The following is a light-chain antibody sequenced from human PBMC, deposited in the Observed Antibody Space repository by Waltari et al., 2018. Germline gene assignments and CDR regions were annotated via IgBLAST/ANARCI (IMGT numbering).Light chain of an antibody. Sequence: SSELTQDPAVSVALGQTVRITCQGDSLRSYYASWYQQKPGQAPVLVIYGKNNRPSGIPYRFSGSTSGNTASLTISGAHAEDEADYYCNSRDTSGNHVVFCRGTNLTVL. CDR2: GKN. CDR1: SLRSYY. CDR3: NSRDTSGNHVV. V-gene: IGLV3-19*01. J-gene: IGLJ2*01.